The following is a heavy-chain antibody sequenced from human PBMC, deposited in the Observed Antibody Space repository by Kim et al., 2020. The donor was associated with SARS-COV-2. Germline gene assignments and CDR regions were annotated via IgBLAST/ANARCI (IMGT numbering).Heavy chain of an antibody. D-gene: IGHD6-13*01. V-gene: IGHV1-69*13. CDR2: IIPIFGTA. J-gene: IGHJ4*02. CDR1: GGTFSSYA. Sequence: SVKVSCKASGGTFSSYAISWVRQAPGQGLEWMGGIIPIFGTANYAQKFQGRVTITADESTSTAYMELSSLRSEDTAVYYCARGGGSSWSISLYYFDYWGQGTLVTVSS. CDR3: ARGGGSSWSISLYYFDY.